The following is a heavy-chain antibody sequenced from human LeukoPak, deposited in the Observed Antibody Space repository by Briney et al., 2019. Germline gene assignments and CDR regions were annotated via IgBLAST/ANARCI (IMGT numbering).Heavy chain of an antibody. CDR1: GFTFSTYW. Sequence: SGGSLRLSCAASGFTFSTYWMHWVRQAPGKGLVWVSRINGDGSTTSYADFVKGRFTISRDNAKNTLYLQMNSLRAEDTAVYYCASHTVDYYGSRIDDWGQGILVTVSS. D-gene: IGHD3-10*01. CDR2: INGDGSTT. V-gene: IGHV3-74*01. CDR3: ASHTVDYYGSRIDD. J-gene: IGHJ4*02.